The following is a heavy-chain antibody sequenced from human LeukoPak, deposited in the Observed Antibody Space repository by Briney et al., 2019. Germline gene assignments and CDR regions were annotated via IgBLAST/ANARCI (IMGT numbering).Heavy chain of an antibody. J-gene: IGHJ4*02. V-gene: IGHV4-59*01. Sequence: SETLSLTCTVSGGSISSYYWSWIRQPPGKGLEWIGYIYYSGSTNYNPSLKSRVTISVDTSKNQFSLKLSSVTAADTAVYYCARGTVGTAMNDYWGQGTLVTVSS. CDR3: ARGTVGTAMNDY. D-gene: IGHD5-18*01. CDR2: IYYSGST. CDR1: GGSISSYY.